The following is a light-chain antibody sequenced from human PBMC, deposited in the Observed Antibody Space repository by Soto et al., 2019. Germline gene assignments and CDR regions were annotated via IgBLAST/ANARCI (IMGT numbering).Light chain of an antibody. CDR3: QHYCSSPLVT. CDR2: GTS. V-gene: IGKV3-20*01. J-gene: IGKJ5*01. CDR1: QSVSSSY. Sequence: EIVLTQSPGTLSLSPGERATLSCRASQSVSSSYLAWYQQRPGQAPRLLIYGTSSRATGIPARFSGSGSGTDFTLPISRLKPEDFAVYYYQHYCSSPLVTFGQGTRLEIK.